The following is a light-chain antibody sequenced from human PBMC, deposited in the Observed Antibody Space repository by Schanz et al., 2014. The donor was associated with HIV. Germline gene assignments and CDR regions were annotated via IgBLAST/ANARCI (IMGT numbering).Light chain of an antibody. CDR3: ASYTMSNTWI. Sequence: QSALTQPPSASGSPGQSVTISCTGTSSDIGAYDFVSWYQHHPGKAPKLLIYEVNKRPSGVPNRFSGSKSGNAASLTVSGLQAADEADYYCASYTMSNTWIFGGGTKLTVL. V-gene: IGLV2-8*01. CDR2: EVN. CDR1: SSDIGAYDF. J-gene: IGLJ2*01.